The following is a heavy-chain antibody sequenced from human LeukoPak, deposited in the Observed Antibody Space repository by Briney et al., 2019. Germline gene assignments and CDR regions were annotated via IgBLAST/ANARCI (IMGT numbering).Heavy chain of an antibody. CDR3: ARDRSRYYDSSSYFSYFDY. Sequence: AGGSLRLSCAASGFTFSSYVMSWVRQAPGKGLEWVSALSGSGGNTYYADSVKGRFTISRDNSKNTLYLQMNSLRAEDTAVYYCARDRSRYYDSSSYFSYFDYWGQGTLVTVSS. J-gene: IGHJ4*02. CDR2: LSGSGGNT. CDR1: GFTFSSYV. V-gene: IGHV3-23*01. D-gene: IGHD3-22*01.